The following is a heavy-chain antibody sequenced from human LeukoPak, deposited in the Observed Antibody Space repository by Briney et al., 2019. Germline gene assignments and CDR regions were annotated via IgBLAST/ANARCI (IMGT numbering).Heavy chain of an antibody. D-gene: IGHD3-3*01. CDR3: ARGWSGYSSYYYYYYMDV. CDR1: GGTFSSYT. Sequence: SSVKVSCKAPGGTFSSYTISWVRQAPGQGLEWMGRIIPILGIANYAQKFQGRVTITADKSTSTAYMELSSLRSEDTAVYYCARGWSGYSSYYYYYYMDVWGKGTTVTVSS. J-gene: IGHJ6*03. V-gene: IGHV1-69*02. CDR2: IIPILGIA.